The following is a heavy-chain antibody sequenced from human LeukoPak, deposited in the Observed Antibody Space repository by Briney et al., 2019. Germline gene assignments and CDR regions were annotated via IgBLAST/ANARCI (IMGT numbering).Heavy chain of an antibody. CDR1: GFTFSSYD. D-gene: IGHD3-10*01. CDR3: ARGYYYGSGSPLDY. J-gene: IGHJ4*02. V-gene: IGHV3-13*01. CDR2: IGTAGDT. Sequence: SGGSLRLSCAASGFTFSSYDMHWVRQATGKGLEWVSAIGTAGDTYYPGSVKGRFTISRENAKNSLYLQMNSLRAGDTAVYYCARGYYYGSGSPLDYWGQGTLVTVSS.